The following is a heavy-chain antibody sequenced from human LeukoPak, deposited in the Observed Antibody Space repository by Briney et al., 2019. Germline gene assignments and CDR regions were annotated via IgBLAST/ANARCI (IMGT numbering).Heavy chain of an antibody. V-gene: IGHV4-39*01. CDR1: GGSIRTDGSY. Sequence: KASETLSLTCTVSGGSIRTDGSYWAWIRQPPGKGLGWIGSIYIDGITHYNSSLQSRVTLSIDTSKNQFSLKLTSVTAADTAVFYCARLFTRAWEYRYGMDVWGQGTAVTVSS. D-gene: IGHD1-26*01. CDR2: IYIDGIT. CDR3: ARLFTRAWEYRYGMDV. J-gene: IGHJ6*02.